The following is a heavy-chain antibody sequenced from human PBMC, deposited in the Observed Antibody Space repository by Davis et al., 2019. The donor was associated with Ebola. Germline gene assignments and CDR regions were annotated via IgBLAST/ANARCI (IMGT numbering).Heavy chain of an antibody. Sequence: MLSETLSLTCAVYGGSFSGYYWSWIRQPPGKGLEWIGEINHSGSTNYNPSLKSRVTISVDTSKNQFSLKLSSVTAADTAVYYCARGLGDYYDSSGTYDAFDIWGQGTMVTVSS. CDR2: INHSGST. CDR3: ARGLGDYYDSSGTYDAFDI. V-gene: IGHV4-34*01. J-gene: IGHJ3*02. CDR1: GGSFSGYY. D-gene: IGHD3-22*01.